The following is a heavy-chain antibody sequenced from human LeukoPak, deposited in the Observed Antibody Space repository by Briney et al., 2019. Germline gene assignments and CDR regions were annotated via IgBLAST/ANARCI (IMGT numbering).Heavy chain of an antibody. CDR1: GFTFSRYD. D-gene: IGHD5/OR15-5a*01. J-gene: IGHJ4*02. CDR2: ISISGVTK. CDR3: TSHGSTYYFDY. Sequence: LAGGSLRLSCATSGFTFSRYDYNWVRQAPGKGLEWISYISISGVTKYYADPVRGRFTVSRDNARDSLYLQMDSLRAEDTATYYSTSHGSTYYFDYCGQGTQVTVSS. V-gene: IGHV3-48*03.